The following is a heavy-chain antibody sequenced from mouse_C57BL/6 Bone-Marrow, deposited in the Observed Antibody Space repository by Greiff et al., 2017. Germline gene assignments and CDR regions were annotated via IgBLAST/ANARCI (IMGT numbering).Heavy chain of an antibody. Sequence: EVKLVESGGGLVQPGGSLSLSCAASGFTFTDYYMSWVRQPPGKALEWLGFIRNKANGYTTEYSASVKGRFTISRDNSQSILYLQMNALRAEDSATYYCARYMGYYGSSSYFDYWGQGTTLTVSS. CDR1: GFTFTDYY. J-gene: IGHJ2*01. V-gene: IGHV7-3*01. CDR3: ARYMGYYGSSSYFDY. D-gene: IGHD1-1*01. CDR2: IRNKANGYTT.